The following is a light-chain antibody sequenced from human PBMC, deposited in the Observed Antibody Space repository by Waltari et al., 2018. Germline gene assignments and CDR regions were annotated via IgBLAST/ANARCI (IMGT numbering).Light chain of an antibody. CDR2: EVT. CDR1: SGDIGDFDF. J-gene: IGLJ3*02. Sequence: QSALTQPASVSGSPGQSITISCTGTSGDIGDFDFVSWYQQYPGKAPKSIIYEVTKRPSGVSKRFSGSKSGNTASLTISGLQAEDEAHYYCCSYAGDSTWVFGGGTKLTVL. CDR3: CSYAGDSTWV. V-gene: IGLV2-23*02.